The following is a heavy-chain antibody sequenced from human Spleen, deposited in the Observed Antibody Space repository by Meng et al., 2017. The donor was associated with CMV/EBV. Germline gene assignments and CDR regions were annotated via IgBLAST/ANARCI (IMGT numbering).Heavy chain of an antibody. CDR1: GFTFDDYA. CDR3: AKDFTYDSGNAFDI. J-gene: IGHJ3*02. Sequence: GGSLRLSCAASGFTFDDYAMHWVRQAPGKGLEWVSGINWNSGSIAYADSVKGRFTISRDNAQNSLYLQMNLLRADDTALYYCAKDFTYDSGNAFDIWGQGTMVTVSS. D-gene: IGHD3-22*01. V-gene: IGHV3-9*01. CDR2: INWNSGSI.